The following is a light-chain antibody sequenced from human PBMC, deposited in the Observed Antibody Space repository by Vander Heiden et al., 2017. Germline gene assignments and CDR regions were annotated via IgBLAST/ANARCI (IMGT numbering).Light chain of an antibody. Sequence: EIVLTQSPGTLSLSPGERATLSCRASQSVSSSYLAWYQQTPGQAPRLLIYGASRRATGVPDRFSGSGSGTDFTLTIRRLEPEDFAVYYCQQCDSSPWTFGQGTKVEIK. V-gene: IGKV3-20*01. CDR2: GAS. J-gene: IGKJ1*01. CDR3: QQCDSSPWT. CDR1: QSVSSSY.